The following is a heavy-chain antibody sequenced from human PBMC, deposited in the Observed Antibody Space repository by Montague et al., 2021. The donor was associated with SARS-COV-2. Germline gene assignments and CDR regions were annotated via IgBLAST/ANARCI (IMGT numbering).Heavy chain of an antibody. CDR2: IYYSGST. Sequence: SETLSLTCTVSGGSISSSSYYWGWIRQPPGKGLEWIGSIYYSGSTYYNPSLKSRVTISVDTSKNQFSLKLSSVTAADTAVYYCAGQVTGRYFDWIRYGMDVWGQGTTVTVSS. D-gene: IGHD3-9*01. CDR1: GGSISSSSYY. CDR3: AGQVTGRYFDWIRYGMDV. J-gene: IGHJ6*02. V-gene: IGHV4-39*01.